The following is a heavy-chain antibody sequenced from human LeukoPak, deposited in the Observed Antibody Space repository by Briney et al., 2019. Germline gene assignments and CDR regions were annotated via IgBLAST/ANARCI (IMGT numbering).Heavy chain of an antibody. CDR1: GGSINSYY. J-gene: IGHJ4*02. CDR3: ARGGMYYYGSGSRTLDY. V-gene: IGHV4-59*01. D-gene: IGHD3-10*01. Sequence: SETLSLTCTVSGGSINSYYWSWIRQPPGKGLESIGYIHYTGSTNYNPSLKSRVTISVDTSKNQFSLKLSSVTAADTAIYYCARGGMYYYGSGSRTLDYWGQRTLVTVSS. CDR2: IHYTGST.